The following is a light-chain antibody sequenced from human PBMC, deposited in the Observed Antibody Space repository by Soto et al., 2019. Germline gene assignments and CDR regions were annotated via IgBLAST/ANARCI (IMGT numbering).Light chain of an antibody. V-gene: IGLV2-14*03. CDR3: GSYASGNARVV. CDR1: SSDVGGYNY. CDR2: DVT. Sequence: QSVPTQPASGSGSPGQSITISCTGTSSDVGGYNYVSWYQQHPGKAPKIMIYDVTNRPSGVSNRFSGSKSGNTASLTISGLQAEDEADYYCGSYASGNARVVFGGGTKLTVL. J-gene: IGLJ2*01.